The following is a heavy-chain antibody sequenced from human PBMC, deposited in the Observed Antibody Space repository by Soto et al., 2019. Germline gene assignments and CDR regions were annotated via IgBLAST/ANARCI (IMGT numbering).Heavy chain of an antibody. CDR1: GGSISSSSYY. V-gene: IGHV4-39*01. Sequence: SETLSLTCTVSGGSISSSSYYWGWIRQPPGKGLEWIGSIYYSGSTYYNPSLKSRVTISVDTSKNQFSLKLSSVTAADTAVYYCARLSIAARLGFDPWGQGTLVTV. CDR2: IYYSGST. D-gene: IGHD6-6*01. J-gene: IGHJ5*02. CDR3: ARLSIAARLGFDP.